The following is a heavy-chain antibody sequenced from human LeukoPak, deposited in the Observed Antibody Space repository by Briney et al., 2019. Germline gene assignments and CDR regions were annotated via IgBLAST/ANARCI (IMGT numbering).Heavy chain of an antibody. D-gene: IGHD2-2*01. CDR1: GYTFTSYG. CDR2: ISAYNGNT. V-gene: IGHV1-18*01. J-gene: IGHJ6*02. CDR3: ARSQEDIVVVPAAEDYYYYGMDV. Sequence: EASVKVSCKASGYTFTSYGISWVRQAPGQGLEWMGWISAYNGNTNYAQKLQGRVTMTTDTSTSTAYMELSSLRSEDTAVYYCARSQEDIVVVPAAEDYYYYGMDVWGQGTTVTVSS.